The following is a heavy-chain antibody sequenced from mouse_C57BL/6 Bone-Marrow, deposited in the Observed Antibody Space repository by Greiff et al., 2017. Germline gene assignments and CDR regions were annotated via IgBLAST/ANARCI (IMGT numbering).Heavy chain of an antibody. Sequence: QVQLQQPGTELVKPGASVKLSCKASGYTFTSYWLPWVKQRPGQGLEWLGNITPSNGGTNYNEKFKSKATLTVDKSSSTAYMQLCSLTSEDSAFYYCAREGNGSPYYFDYWGQGTTLTVSS. CDR3: AREGNGSPYYFDY. CDR1: GYTFTSYW. CDR2: ITPSNGGT. D-gene: IGHD1-1*01. J-gene: IGHJ2*01. V-gene: IGHV1-53*01.